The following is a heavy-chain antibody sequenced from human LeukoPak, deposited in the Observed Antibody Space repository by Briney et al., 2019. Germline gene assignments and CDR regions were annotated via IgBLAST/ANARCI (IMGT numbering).Heavy chain of an antibody. CDR2: IYYSGST. CDR3: ARAHGAFDI. Sequence: SETLSLTCTVSGGSISRSSYYWGWIRQPPGKGLEWIGSIYYSGSTYYNPSLKSRVTISVDTSKNQFSLKLSSVTAADTAVYYCARAHGAFDIWGQGTMVTVSS. V-gene: IGHV4-39*07. CDR1: GGSISRSSYY. J-gene: IGHJ3*02.